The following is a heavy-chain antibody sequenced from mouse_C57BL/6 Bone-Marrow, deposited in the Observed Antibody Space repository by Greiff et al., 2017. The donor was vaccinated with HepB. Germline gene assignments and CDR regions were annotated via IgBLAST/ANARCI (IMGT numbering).Heavy chain of an antibody. CDR2: IRLKSDNYAT. V-gene: IGHV6-3*01. D-gene: IGHD1-1*01. CDR3: TVYYYGSSDWYFDV. Sequence: DVKLVESGGGLVQPGGSMKLSCVASGFTFSNYWMNWVRQSPEKGLEWVAQIRLKSDNYATHYAESVKGRFTISRDDSKSSVYLQMNNLRAEDTGIYYCTVYYYGSSDWYFDVWGTGTTVTVSS. CDR1: GFTFSNYW. J-gene: IGHJ1*03.